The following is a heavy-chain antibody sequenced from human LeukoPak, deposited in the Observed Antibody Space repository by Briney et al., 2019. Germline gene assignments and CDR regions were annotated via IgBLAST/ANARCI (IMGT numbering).Heavy chain of an antibody. CDR2: INTNTGNP. Sequence: ASVKVSCKASGYIFTNYAMNWVRQAPGQGLEWMGWINTNTGNPTYAQGFTGRFVFSLDTSVSTAYLQISSLKAEDTAVYYCARGYYDFWSGYYKSYYYYYMDVWGKETTVTVSS. V-gene: IGHV7-4-1*02. CDR1: GYIFTNYA. CDR3: ARGYYDFWSGYYKSYYYYYMDV. D-gene: IGHD3-3*01. J-gene: IGHJ6*03.